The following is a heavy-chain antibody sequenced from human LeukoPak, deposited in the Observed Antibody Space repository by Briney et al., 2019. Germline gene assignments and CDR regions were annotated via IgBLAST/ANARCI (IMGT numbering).Heavy chain of an antibody. Sequence: SETLSLTCTVSGYSIGSGYYWGWIRQPPGKGLEWIGSIYHSGSTYYNPSLKSRVTISVDTSKNQFSLKLSSVTAADTAVYYCARDSSGYYPDYWGQGTLVTVSS. V-gene: IGHV4-38-2*02. J-gene: IGHJ4*02. CDR3: ARDSSGYYPDY. CDR2: IYHSGST. CDR1: GYSIGSGYY. D-gene: IGHD3-22*01.